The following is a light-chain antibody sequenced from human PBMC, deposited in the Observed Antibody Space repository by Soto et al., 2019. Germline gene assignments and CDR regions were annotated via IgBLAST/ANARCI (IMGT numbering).Light chain of an antibody. CDR2: TAT. Sequence: DIHMTQSPSSLSASVGDRVTITCRASQFISSNLNWYRQRPGEAPQVLIYTATHLQTGVPSRFSARAYGTTFSLTISGLQPEDVGPYSCQQSHSTPLTFGGGTKLQIK. J-gene: IGKJ4*01. CDR1: QFISSN. CDR3: QQSHSTPLT. V-gene: IGKV1-39*01.